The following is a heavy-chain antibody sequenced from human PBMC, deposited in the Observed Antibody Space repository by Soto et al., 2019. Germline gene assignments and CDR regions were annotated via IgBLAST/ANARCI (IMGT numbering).Heavy chain of an antibody. CDR1: GFTFSSYG. Sequence: GGSLRLSCAASGFTFSSYGMHWVRQAPGKGLEWVAVIWYDGSNKYYADSVKGRFTISRDNSKNTLYLQMNSLRAEDTAVYYCARGIGGDYYDSSGYYPDYWGQGTLVTVSS. D-gene: IGHD3-22*01. CDR3: ARGIGGDYYDSSGYYPDY. J-gene: IGHJ4*02. V-gene: IGHV3-33*01. CDR2: IWYDGSNK.